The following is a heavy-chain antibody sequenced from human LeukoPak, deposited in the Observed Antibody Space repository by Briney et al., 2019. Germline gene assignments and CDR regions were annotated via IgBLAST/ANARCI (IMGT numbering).Heavy chain of an antibody. CDR1: GFTFSSYA. CDR2: ISYDGSNK. J-gene: IGHJ4*02. D-gene: IGHD3-22*01. Sequence: GGSLRLSCAASGFTFSSYAMHWVRQAPGKGLEWVAVISYDGSNKYYADSVKGRFTISRDNSKNTLYLQMNSLRAEDTAVYYCARDRDSSGYYSRFDYWGQGTLVTVSS. V-gene: IGHV3-30-3*01. CDR3: ARDRDSSGYYSRFDY.